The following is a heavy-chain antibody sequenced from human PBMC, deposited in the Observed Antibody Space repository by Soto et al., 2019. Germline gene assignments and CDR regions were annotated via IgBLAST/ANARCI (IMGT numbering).Heavy chain of an antibody. V-gene: IGHV2-5*02. CDR3: AHTRGAAWGGWFDP. D-gene: IGHD3-16*01. CDR2: IYWDDDK. Sequence: QITLKESGPTLVKPTQTLTLTYTFSGFSLSTSGVGVGWIRLPPGKALEWLALIYWDDDKRYSPSLKSRLTITKDTSKNQVVLTMTNMDPVDTATYYCAHTRGAAWGGWFDPWGQGTLVTVSS. CDR1: GFSLSTSGVG. J-gene: IGHJ5*02.